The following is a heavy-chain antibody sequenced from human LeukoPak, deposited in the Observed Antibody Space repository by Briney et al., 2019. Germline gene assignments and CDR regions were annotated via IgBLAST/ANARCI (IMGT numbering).Heavy chain of an antibody. D-gene: IGHD6-19*01. Sequence: PGGTLRLSCAASGFTFSSYGMSWVRQAAGKGLEWVSAISGSGGSTYYADFVKGRFTISRDNSKNTPHLQMTSLKAEDTAVYYCAPPAGTKYGYWGQGTLVTVSS. CDR2: ISGSGGST. J-gene: IGHJ4*02. CDR3: APPAGTKYGY. V-gene: IGHV3-23*01. CDR1: GFTFSSYG.